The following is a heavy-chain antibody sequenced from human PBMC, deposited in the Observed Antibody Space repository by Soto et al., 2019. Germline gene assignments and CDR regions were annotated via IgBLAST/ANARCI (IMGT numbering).Heavy chain of an antibody. Sequence: VGSLRLSGAVSGLTFSSYGMHWVRQAPGKGLEWVAVISNSGRHKFYADSVKGRFAISRDNSKNTLFLHMDSLKTEDTAVYYCAKDPSSGWSGPFDYWGQGTLVTVSS. CDR1: GLTFSSYG. J-gene: IGHJ4*02. V-gene: IGHV3-30*18. CDR3: AKDPSSGWSGPFDY. D-gene: IGHD6-19*01. CDR2: ISNSGRHK.